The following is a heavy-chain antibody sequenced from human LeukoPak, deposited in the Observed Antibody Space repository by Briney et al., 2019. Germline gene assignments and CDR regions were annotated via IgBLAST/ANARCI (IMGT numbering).Heavy chain of an antibody. Sequence: SETLSLTCTVSGDSIRTYYWSWIRQPPGKGLEWIGSIYYSGSTNYNPSLKSRVTISVDTSKNQFSLKVSSVTAADTAVYYCARALTPGFCSGGTRSYFDFWGQGTLVTVSS. CDR2: IYYSGST. V-gene: IGHV4-59*01. J-gene: IGHJ4*02. D-gene: IGHD2-15*01. CDR1: GDSIRTYY. CDR3: ARALTPGFCSGGTRSYFDF.